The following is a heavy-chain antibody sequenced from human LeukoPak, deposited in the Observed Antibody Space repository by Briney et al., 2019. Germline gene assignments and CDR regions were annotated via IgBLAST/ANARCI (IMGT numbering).Heavy chain of an antibody. CDR3: ARGYYSGSRIDY. CDR2: INSDGTTT. Sequence: PGGSLRLSCAASAFTFSSYWMHWVRHGPGKGLVWVARINSDGTTTNYADSVKGRFTISRDNARNTLYLQMNSLTADDTAVYYCARGYYSGSRIDYWGQGTLGTVSA. V-gene: IGHV3-74*01. D-gene: IGHD6-13*01. J-gene: IGHJ4*02. CDR1: AFTFSSYW.